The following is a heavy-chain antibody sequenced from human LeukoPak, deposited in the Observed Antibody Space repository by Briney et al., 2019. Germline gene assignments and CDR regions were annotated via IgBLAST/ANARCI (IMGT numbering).Heavy chain of an antibody. CDR3: ARDSGFWLY. Sequence: SGTLSLTCIVSGDSITSGSFYWGWIRQTPGKGLEWIGNIYSTGTTSFNPSLKSRITMSVDTSKNQFSLNLASVTAADTAVYFCARDSGFWLYWGQGTLVTVST. D-gene: IGHD3-22*01. CDR1: GDSITSGSFY. J-gene: IGHJ4*02. V-gene: IGHV4-39*07. CDR2: IYSTGTT.